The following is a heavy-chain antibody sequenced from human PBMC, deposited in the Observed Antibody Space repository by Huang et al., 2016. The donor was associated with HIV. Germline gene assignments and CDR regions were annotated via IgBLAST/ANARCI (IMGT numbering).Heavy chain of an antibody. D-gene: IGHD3-10*01. Sequence: QLQLQESGPGLVKPSETLSLTCTVSDGSISSSSYYWGWIRQPPGKGLEWIATFLYDGNTDYNPALKSRVTISVDTSKNQFSLNLSSVTAADTAVYYCAAMVRGVISYFDYWGQGTLVTVSS. CDR2: FLYDGNT. J-gene: IGHJ4*02. V-gene: IGHV4-39*01. CDR3: AAMVRGVISYFDY. CDR1: DGSISSSSYY.